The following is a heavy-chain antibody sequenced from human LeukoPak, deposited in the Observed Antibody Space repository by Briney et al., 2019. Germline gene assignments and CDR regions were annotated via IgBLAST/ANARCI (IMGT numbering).Heavy chain of an antibody. CDR3: ARGRLRYFDWTAYYFDY. V-gene: IGHV4-39*07. CDR2: IYYSGST. J-gene: IGHJ4*02. Sequence: SETLSLTFTVSGGSISSSSYYWGWIRQPPGKGLEWIGSIYYSGSTYYNPSLKSRVTISVDTSKNQFSLKLSSVTAADTAVYYCARGRLRYFDWTAYYFDYWGQGTLVTVSS. CDR1: GGSISSSSYY. D-gene: IGHD3-9*01.